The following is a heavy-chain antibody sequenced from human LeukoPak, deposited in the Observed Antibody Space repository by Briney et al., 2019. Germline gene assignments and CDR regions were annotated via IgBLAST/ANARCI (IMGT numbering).Heavy chain of an antibody. CDR3: ARALGTTDNY. CDR2: IASDGSST. Sequence: PGGSLRLSCAASGFTFSSYWMNWVRQAPGKGLVWVSRIASDGSSTTYADSVKGRFSISRDNAKNTLYLQMNSLRAEDTAVYYCARALGTTDNYWGQGTLVTVSS. CDR1: GFTFSSYW. D-gene: IGHD1-1*01. V-gene: IGHV3-74*01. J-gene: IGHJ4*02.